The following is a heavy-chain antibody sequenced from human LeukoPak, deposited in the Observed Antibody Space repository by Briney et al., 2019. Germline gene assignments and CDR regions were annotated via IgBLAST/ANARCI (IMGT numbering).Heavy chain of an antibody. D-gene: IGHD2-15*01. CDR1: GGSISSGDYY. CDR3: ARGRKYCSGGSCYSVRAFDI. CDR2: IYTSGST. V-gene: IGHV4-61*02. Sequence: PSQTLSLTCTVSGGSISSGDYYWSWIRQPAGKGLEWIGRIYTSGSTNYNPSLKSRVTISVDTSKNQFSLKLSSVTAADTAVYYCARGRKYCSGGSCYSVRAFDIWGQGTMVTVSS. J-gene: IGHJ3*02.